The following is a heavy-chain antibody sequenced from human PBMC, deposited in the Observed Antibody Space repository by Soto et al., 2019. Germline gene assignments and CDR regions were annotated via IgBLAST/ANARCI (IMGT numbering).Heavy chain of an antibody. CDR3: ARYDDSSGYYYGGSGPVDWFDP. CDR2: IYYSGST. CDR1: GGSISSYY. V-gene: IGHV4-59*01. Sequence: PSETLSLTCTVSGGSISSYYCSWIRQPPGKGLEWIGYIYYSGSTNYNPSLKSRVTISVDTSKNQFSLKLSSVTAADTAVYYCARYDDSSGYYYGGSGPVDWFDPWGQGTLVTVSS. D-gene: IGHD3-22*01. J-gene: IGHJ5*02.